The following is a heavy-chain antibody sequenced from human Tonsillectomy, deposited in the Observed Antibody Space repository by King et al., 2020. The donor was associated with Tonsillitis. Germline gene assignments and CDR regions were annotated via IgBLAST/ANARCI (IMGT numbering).Heavy chain of an antibody. J-gene: IGHJ4*02. D-gene: IGHD2-21*01. CDR2: IHANTGIT. V-gene: IGHV3-23*03. CDR3: ARHVSAYSVDY. CDR1: GFTFSSYG. Sequence: VQLVESGGGLVQPGGSLRLSCEASGFTFSSYGMSWVRQAPGKGLEWVSLIHANTGITSYADSVRGRFTISRANSKNTLDLQMNSLRADDTAVYYCARHVSAYSVDYWGQGTLVTVSS.